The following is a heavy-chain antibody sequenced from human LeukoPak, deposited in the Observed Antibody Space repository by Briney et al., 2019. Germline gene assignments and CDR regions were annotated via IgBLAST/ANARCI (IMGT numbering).Heavy chain of an antibody. CDR2: ISTYSNFT. CDR3: ARGGSYDSLY. Sequence: ASVTVSCKASGYSFTSHAISWVRQAPGQGLEWMGWISTYSNFTNSAQRFQGRVTMTTDTSTSTAYMELRSLRSDDTAVYYCARGGSYDSLYWGQGTLVTVSS. CDR1: GYSFTSHA. V-gene: IGHV1-18*01. J-gene: IGHJ4*02. D-gene: IGHD3-16*01.